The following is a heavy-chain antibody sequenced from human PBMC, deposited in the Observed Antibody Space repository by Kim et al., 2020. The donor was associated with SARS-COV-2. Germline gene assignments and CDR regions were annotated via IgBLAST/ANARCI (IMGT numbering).Heavy chain of an antibody. D-gene: IGHD3-10*01. J-gene: IGHJ4*02. CDR3: AKDSGSGSLQYYVDY. Sequence: VKGRVTISRDNSKNTLYLQMNSRGAEDTAVYYCAKDSGSGSLQYYVDYGGQGTLVTVSS. V-gene: IGHV3-30*02.